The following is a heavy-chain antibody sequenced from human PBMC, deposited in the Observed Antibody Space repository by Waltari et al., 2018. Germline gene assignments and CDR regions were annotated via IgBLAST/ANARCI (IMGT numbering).Heavy chain of an antibody. Sequence: EVQLLESGGGLVQPGGSLRLSCAASGFTFSSYAMSWVRQAPGKGLEWVSAISGSGGSTYYADAVKGRFTISRDNSKNTRYLQMNSLRAEDTAVYYCANNYDFWSGYYSGYGMDVWGQGTTVTVSS. CDR3: ANNYDFWSGYYSGYGMDV. V-gene: IGHV3-23*01. D-gene: IGHD3-3*01. CDR2: ISGSGGST. CDR1: GFTFSSYA. J-gene: IGHJ6*02.